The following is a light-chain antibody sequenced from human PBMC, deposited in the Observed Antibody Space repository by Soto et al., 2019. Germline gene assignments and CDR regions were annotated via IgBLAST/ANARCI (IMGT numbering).Light chain of an antibody. Sequence: EIVLTQSPATLSLSPGESATLSGRASQSVSSYLAWYQQKPGQANRLLIYDASNRATGIPARFSGSGSRTDFTLTISSLEPEDFAVYYCQQRSNWPWTVGQGTKVDIK. V-gene: IGKV3-11*01. CDR1: QSVSSY. J-gene: IGKJ1*01. CDR2: DAS. CDR3: QQRSNWPWT.